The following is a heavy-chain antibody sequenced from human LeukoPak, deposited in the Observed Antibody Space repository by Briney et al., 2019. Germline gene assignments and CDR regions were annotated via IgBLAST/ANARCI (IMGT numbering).Heavy chain of an antibody. CDR2: FDPEDGET. CDR3: ATADYYDSRGRFDY. D-gene: IGHD3-22*01. CDR1: GYTLTESS. V-gene: IGHV1-24*01. Sequence: EASVKVSCKVSGYTLTESSMHWVRQAPGKGLEWMGGFDPEDGETIYAQKFQGRVTMTEDTSTDTAYMELSSLRSEDTAVYYCATADYYDSRGRFDYWGQGTLVTVSS. J-gene: IGHJ4*02.